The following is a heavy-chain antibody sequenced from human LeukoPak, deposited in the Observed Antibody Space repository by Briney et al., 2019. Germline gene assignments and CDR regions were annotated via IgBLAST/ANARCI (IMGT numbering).Heavy chain of an antibody. V-gene: IGHV1-8*01. CDR3: ARAITGTHHTGDY. Sequence: ASVKVSYKASGYTFTSYDINWVRQATGQGLEWMGWMNPNSGNTGYAQKFQGRVTMTRNTSISTAYMELSSLRSEDTAVYYCARAITGTHHTGDYWGQGTLVTVSS. CDR2: MNPNSGNT. D-gene: IGHD1-20*01. J-gene: IGHJ4*02. CDR1: GYTFTSYD.